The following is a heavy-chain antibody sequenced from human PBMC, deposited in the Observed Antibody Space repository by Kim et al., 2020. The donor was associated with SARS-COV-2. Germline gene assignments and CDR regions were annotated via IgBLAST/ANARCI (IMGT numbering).Heavy chain of an antibody. CDR3: ARDFMVGAYDGDY. V-gene: IGHV3-30*02. J-gene: IGHJ4*02. CDR1: GFTFSSYC. CDR2: IQNGGSNN. D-gene: IGHD1-26*01. Sequence: GGSLRLSCAASGFTFSSYCMNWVRQAPGKGLEWVAVIQNGGSNNYYEDSVRSCSTFSRDNTKNMLHLLMNSLTAETTAEYFSARDFMVGAYDGDYWGQGT.